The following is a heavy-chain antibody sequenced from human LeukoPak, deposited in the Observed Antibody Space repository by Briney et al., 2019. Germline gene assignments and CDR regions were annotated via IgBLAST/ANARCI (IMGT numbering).Heavy chain of an antibody. V-gene: IGHV1-69*05. J-gene: IGHJ6*03. Sequence: SVKVSCKASGGTFSSYAISWVRQAPGQGLKWMGGIIPIFGTANYAQKFQGRVTITTDESTSTAYMELSSLRSEDTAVYYCAREAKGPAYYYYMDVWGKGTTVTVSS. CDR2: IIPIFGTA. CDR1: GGTFSSYA. CDR3: AREAKGPAYYYYMDV.